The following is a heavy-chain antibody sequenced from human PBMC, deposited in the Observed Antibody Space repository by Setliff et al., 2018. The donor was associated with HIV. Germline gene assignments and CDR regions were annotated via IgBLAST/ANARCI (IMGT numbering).Heavy chain of an antibody. D-gene: IGHD6-13*01. V-gene: IGHV1-2*06. Sequence: ASVKVSCKASGFTFTGYYIHWVRQVPGQGLEWMGRLNPKYGDADYAQKFQGRVTMTRDTSISTAYVDSSSLTSDDTAVYYCARGRVRAAAIAGLDWFDFWGQGTLVTVSS. CDR2: LNPKYGDA. CDR3: ARGRVRAAAIAGLDWFDF. CDR1: GFTFTGYY. J-gene: IGHJ5*01.